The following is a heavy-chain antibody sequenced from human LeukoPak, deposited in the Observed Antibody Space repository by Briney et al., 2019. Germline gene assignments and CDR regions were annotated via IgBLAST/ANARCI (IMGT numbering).Heavy chain of an antibody. D-gene: IGHD5-12*01. CDR2: IYTDGNT. CDR1: GFTFSSYD. V-gene: IGHV3-66*01. CDR3: AGVNSGYGYW. J-gene: IGHJ4*02. Sequence: PSGGSLRLSCAASGFTFSSYDMSWVRQAPGKGLEWVSVIYTDGNTYYADSVKGRFIISRDNSKNTLYLQMNSLRAEDTAVYYCAGVNSGYGYWWGQGTLVTVSP.